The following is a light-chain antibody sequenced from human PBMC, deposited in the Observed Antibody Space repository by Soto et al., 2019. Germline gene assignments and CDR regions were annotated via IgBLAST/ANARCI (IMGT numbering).Light chain of an antibody. CDR2: DVT. J-gene: IGLJ1*01. CDR3: ASYAGSNNYV. Sequence: QSALTQPPSASGSPGQSVTISCTGTSGDIGGYNYVSWYQQHPGKAPKLIIYDVTKRPSGVPDRFSGSRSANTASLTVSGLQAEDEADYYCASYAGSNNYVFGTGTKVTV. CDR1: SGDIGGYNY. V-gene: IGLV2-8*01.